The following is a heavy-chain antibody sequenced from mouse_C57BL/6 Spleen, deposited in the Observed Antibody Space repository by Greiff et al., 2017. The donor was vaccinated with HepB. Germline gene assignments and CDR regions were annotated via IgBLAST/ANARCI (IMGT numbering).Heavy chain of an antibody. CDR1: GYTFTSYW. D-gene: IGHD1-1*01. CDR3: ARSGYGSSHYFDY. J-gene: IGHJ2*01. V-gene: IGHV1-52*01. CDR2: IDPSDSET. Sequence: QVQLQQPGAELVRPGSSVKLSCKASGYTFTSYWMHWVKQRPIQGLEWIGNIDPSDSETHYNQKFKDKATLTVDKSSSTAYMQLSSLTSEDSAVYYWARSGYGSSHYFDYWGQGTTLTVSS.